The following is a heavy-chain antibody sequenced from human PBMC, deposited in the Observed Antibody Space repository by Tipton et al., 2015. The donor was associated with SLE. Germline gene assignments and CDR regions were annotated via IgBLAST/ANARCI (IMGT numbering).Heavy chain of an antibody. V-gene: IGHV4-38-2*01. CDR3: ARQPYYESPFDY. Sequence: TLSLTCAVSGYSISRGFYWGWFRQPPGKGLEWIGYFYGGSTSYNPSLRGRVTISGDTSKNQFSLTLNSVTAADTAVYFCARQPYYESPFDYWGQGTLVTVSS. CDR2: FYGGST. J-gene: IGHJ4*02. CDR1: GYSISRGFY. D-gene: IGHD3-22*01.